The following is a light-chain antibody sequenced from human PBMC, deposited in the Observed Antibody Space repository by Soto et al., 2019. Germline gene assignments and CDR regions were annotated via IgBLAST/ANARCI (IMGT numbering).Light chain of an antibody. CDR2: TAS. V-gene: IGKV1-39*01. CDR3: QQGYRTPLF. CDR1: QSISYF. J-gene: IGKJ4*01. Sequence: DIQMTQSPSSLSASVGDRVTITCRASQSISYFLNWYQQKPGKAPTLLIYTASNLQDGVPSRFSGSGSGTDFPLTISSLEPEDFEIYYCQQGYRTPLFFGGGTKVEI.